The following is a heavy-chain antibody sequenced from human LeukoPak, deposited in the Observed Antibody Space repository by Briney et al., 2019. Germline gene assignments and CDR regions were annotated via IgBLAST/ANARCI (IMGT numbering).Heavy chain of an antibody. D-gene: IGHD6-13*01. J-gene: IGHJ4*02. Sequence: SETLSLTCTVSGGSIRSYYWRWIRQPPGKGLEWIGYIYYSGSANYNPSLKSRVSISVDTSKNQFSLKLSSVTAADTAVYYCARGYSNLDYWGQGTLVTVSS. CDR3: ARGYSNLDY. CDR1: GGSIRSYY. V-gene: IGHV4-59*01. CDR2: IYYSGSA.